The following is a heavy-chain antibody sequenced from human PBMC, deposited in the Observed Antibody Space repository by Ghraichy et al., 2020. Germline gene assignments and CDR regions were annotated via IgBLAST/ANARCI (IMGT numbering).Heavy chain of an antibody. Sequence: GGSLRLSCVASGFTFSSYAMSWVRQAPGKGLEWVSAISGSGGSTYYADSVKGRFTISRDNSKNTLYLQMNSLRAEDTAVYYCAKDYYDSSGYNTGFDPWGQGTLVTVSS. CDR3: AKDYYDSSGYNTGFDP. D-gene: IGHD3-22*01. CDR1: GFTFSSYA. V-gene: IGHV3-23*01. J-gene: IGHJ5*02. CDR2: ISGSGGST.